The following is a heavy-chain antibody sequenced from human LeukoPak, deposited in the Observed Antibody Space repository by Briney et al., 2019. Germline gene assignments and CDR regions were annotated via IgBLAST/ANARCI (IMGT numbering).Heavy chain of an antibody. CDR2: XSGSGGST. CDR1: GFTFSSYA. D-gene: IGHD3-10*01. J-gene: IGHJ4*02. Sequence: GGSLRLSCAASGFTFSSYAMSWVRQAPGKGLXXXXXXSGSGGSTYYADSVKGRFTISRDNSKNTLYLQMNSLRAEDTAVYYCASFLWFGELSVFDYWGQGTLVTVSS. V-gene: IGHV3-23*01. CDR3: ASFLWFGELSVFDY.